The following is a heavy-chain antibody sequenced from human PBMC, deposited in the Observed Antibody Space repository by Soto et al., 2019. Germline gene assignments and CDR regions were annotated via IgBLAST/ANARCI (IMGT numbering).Heavy chain of an antibody. CDR2: ISGSGGST. J-gene: IGHJ2*01. CDR1: GFTVSSYA. V-gene: IGHV3-23*01. CDR3: AKDRSRDYGDAMTPSEEYWYFDL. D-gene: IGHD4-17*01. Sequence: EVQLLESGGGLVQHGGSLRLSCAASGFTVSSYAMSWVRQAPGKGLEWVSAISGSGGSTYYADSVKGRFTISRDNSKNTLYRQMNSLRAEDTAVYYCAKDRSRDYGDAMTPSEEYWYFDLCGRGTLVTVSS.